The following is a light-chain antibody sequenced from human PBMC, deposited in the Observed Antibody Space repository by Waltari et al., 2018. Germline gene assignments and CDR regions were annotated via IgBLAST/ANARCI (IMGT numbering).Light chain of an antibody. CDR3: QQSYSSPPT. J-gene: IGKJ2*01. Sequence: DIQMTQSPSYLSASVGDRVTITCRASQSISTYLNWYQQKLGKAPTLLIFAASTLQVGVPSRFSGSGSGTEFTLTISNLQPEDFATYFCQQSYSSPPTFGQGTKLEI. CDR2: AAS. CDR1: QSISTY. V-gene: IGKV1-39*01.